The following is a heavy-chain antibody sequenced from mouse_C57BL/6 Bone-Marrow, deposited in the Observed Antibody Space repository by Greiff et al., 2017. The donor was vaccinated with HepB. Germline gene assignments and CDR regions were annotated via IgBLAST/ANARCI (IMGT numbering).Heavy chain of an antibody. CDR3: ARRGGNSDWYFDV. D-gene: IGHD2-1*01. V-gene: IGHV1-22*01. J-gene: IGHJ1*03. CDR2: INPNNGGT. Sequence: EVKLLESGPELVKPGASVKMSCKASGYTFTDYNMHWVKQSHGKSLEWIGYINPNNGGTSYNQKFKGKATLTVNKSSSTAYMELRSLTSEDSAVYYCARRGGNSDWYFDVWGTGTTVTVSS. CDR1: GYTFTDYN.